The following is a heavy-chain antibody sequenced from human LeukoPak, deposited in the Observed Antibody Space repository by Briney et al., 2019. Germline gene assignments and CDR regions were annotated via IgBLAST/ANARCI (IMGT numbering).Heavy chain of an antibody. CDR1: GFTFSGKA. CDR2: ISHDAETQ. J-gene: IGHJ4*02. D-gene: IGHD2-21*01. CDR3: ARSTSSVISSAIHGWFDC. V-gene: IGHV3-30*03. Sequence: GGSLRLSCAASGFTFSGKAMHWVRQAPGKGLEWMAVISHDAETQYYSDSLKGQLTISRDNAKNTLYLEMNSLRPEDTAVYYCARSTSSVISSAIHGWFDCGGQGTLVTVSS.